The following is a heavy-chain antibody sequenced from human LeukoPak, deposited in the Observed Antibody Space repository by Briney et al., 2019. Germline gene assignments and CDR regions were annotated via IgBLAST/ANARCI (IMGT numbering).Heavy chain of an antibody. V-gene: IGHV3-23*01. CDR3: AKDLLRTVVVSSAAGYYLDS. J-gene: IGHJ4*02. CDR1: GFTFRSYG. Sequence: GGSLRLSCAASGFTFRSYGMSWVRQAPGKGLEWVSTISGSATSTNYADSVKGRFTISRDNSKNTLYLQMNSLRAEDTAVYYCAKDLLRTVVVSSAAGYYLDSWGQGTLVTVSS. CDR2: ISGSATST. D-gene: IGHD3-22*01.